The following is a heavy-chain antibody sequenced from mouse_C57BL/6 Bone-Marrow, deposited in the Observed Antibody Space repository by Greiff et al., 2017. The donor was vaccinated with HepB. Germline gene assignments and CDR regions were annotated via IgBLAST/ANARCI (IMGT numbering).Heavy chain of an antibody. CDR1: EYEFPSHD. D-gene: IGHD1-1*01. V-gene: IGHV5-2*01. CDR3: ARHYYGSPYAMDY. J-gene: IGHJ4*01. CDR2: INSDGGST. Sequence: DVHLVESGGGLVQPGESLKLSCESNEYEFPSHDMSWVRKTPEKRLELVAAINSDGGSTYYTNTMERRFIISRDNTKKTLYMQRSSLRSEDTALYYCARHYYGSPYAMDYWGQGTSVTVSS.